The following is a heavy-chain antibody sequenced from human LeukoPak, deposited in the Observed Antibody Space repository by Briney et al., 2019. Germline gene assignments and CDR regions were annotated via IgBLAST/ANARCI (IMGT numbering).Heavy chain of an antibody. D-gene: IGHD3-3*01. J-gene: IGHJ4*02. CDR2: FDPENAEI. CDR3: ATRGSDFWSGFDY. V-gene: IGHV1-24*01. CDR1: GNTLRELP. Sequence: ASVKVSCKLSGNTLRELPIQWVRQAGGKGLEWMAGFDPENAEIDLAQKFQGRVTMTEDTSTNTAYLELTSLTSDDTALYYCATRGSDFWSGFDYWGQGTQVTVSS.